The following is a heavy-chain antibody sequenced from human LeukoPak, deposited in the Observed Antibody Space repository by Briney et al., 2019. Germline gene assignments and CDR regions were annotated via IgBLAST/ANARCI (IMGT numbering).Heavy chain of an antibody. CDR1: GGSISSDDYY. Sequence: SQTLSLTCAVSGGSISSDDYYWSWIRQPPGKGLEWIGYIYYSGSTYYNPSLKSRVTISVDTSKNQFSLKLSSVTAADTAVYYCASVCSSTSCYRDAFDIWGLGTIVTVSS. V-gene: IGHV4-30-4*08. CDR2: IYYSGST. J-gene: IGHJ3*02. CDR3: ASVCSSTSCYRDAFDI. D-gene: IGHD2-2*01.